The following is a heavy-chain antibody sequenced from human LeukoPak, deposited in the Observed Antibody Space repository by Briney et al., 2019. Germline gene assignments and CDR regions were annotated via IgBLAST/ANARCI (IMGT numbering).Heavy chain of an antibody. J-gene: IGHJ3*02. CDR1: GGSISSSSYY. V-gene: IGHV4-39*07. Sequence: SSETLSLTCTVSGGSISSSSYYWAWIRQPPGKGLEWIGSIYYSGNTYYKSSLKSRVTIAVETSKNQFSLKLNSVTAADTAVYYCARESYYDSSGYSHDAFDIWGQGTMVTVSS. D-gene: IGHD3-22*01. CDR3: ARESYYDSSGYSHDAFDI. CDR2: IYYSGNT.